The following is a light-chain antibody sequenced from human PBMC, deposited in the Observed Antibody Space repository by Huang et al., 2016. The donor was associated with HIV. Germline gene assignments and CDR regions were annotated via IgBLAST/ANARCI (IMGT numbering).Light chain of an antibody. V-gene: IGKV3-15*01. J-gene: IGKJ1*01. CDR2: GAS. CDR1: QSVRSN. Sequence: EIVMTQSPATLSVSPGERATLSCRASQSVRSNLAWYQQKPGQAPRLLIYGASTRATGIPARFRGSGSGTEFTLTSSSLLSEDFALYDCQQYDNWPLTFGQGTKVDIK. CDR3: QQYDNWPLT.